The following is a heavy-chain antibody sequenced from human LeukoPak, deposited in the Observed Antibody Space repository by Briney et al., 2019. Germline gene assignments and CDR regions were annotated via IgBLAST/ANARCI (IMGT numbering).Heavy chain of an antibody. J-gene: IGHJ4*02. D-gene: IGHD4-17*01. Sequence: PGGSLRLSCAASGFTFSSYVMSWVRQAPGKGLEWVATIKQDGEAKHYVDSVKGRFTISRDNAKNSLYLQMNSLRAEDTAVYYCARDFSNGDYEEILDYWGQGTLVTVSS. CDR3: ARDFSNGDYEEILDY. CDR2: IKQDGEAK. V-gene: IGHV3-7*04. CDR1: GFTFSSYV.